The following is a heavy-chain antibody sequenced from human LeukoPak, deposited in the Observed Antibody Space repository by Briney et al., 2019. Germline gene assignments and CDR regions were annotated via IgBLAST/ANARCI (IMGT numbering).Heavy chain of an antibody. V-gene: IGHV4-59*01. CDR1: GGSFSNYY. CDR2: IFYSGDT. CDR3: VRDQLGDAVDI. D-gene: IGHD3-16*01. J-gene: IGHJ3*02. Sequence: PSETLSLTCTVSGGSFSNYYWTWIRQSPGRGLEWIGYIFYSGDTNYNPSLKSRVIMSLDTSKNQFSLSLDSVTAADTAVYYCVRDQLGDAVDIWGQGTMVTVSS.